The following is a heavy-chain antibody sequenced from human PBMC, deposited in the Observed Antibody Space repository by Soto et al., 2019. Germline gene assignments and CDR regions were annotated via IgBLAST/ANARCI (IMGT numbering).Heavy chain of an antibody. CDR3: AEDSSRGCCFDY. J-gene: IGHJ4*02. CDR2: ISYDGSNK. V-gene: IGHV3-30-3*01. D-gene: IGHD3-10*01. Sequence: QVQLVESGGGVVQPGRSLRLSCAASGFTFSSYAMHWVRQAPGKGLEWVAVISYDGSNKNYADSVKGRFTISRDNSKNTRYLQKNSQRADDTAVYYCAEDSSRGCCFDYWGQGTLVTVSS. CDR1: GFTFSSYA.